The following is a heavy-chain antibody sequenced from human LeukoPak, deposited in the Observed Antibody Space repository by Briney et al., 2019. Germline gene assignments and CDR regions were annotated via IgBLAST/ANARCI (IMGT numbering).Heavy chain of an antibody. D-gene: IGHD3-3*01. CDR1: GDSITSGGYY. Sequence: SETLSLTCTVSGDSITSGGYYWSWIRRPPGKGLEWIGYIYHSGSTYYNPSLKSRVTISLDRSKNQFSLNLTSVTAADTAVYYCASGLFDFWSGYSYYFDYWGQGTLVTVSS. V-gene: IGHV4-30-2*01. J-gene: IGHJ4*02. CDR3: ASGLFDFWSGYSYYFDY. CDR2: IYHSGST.